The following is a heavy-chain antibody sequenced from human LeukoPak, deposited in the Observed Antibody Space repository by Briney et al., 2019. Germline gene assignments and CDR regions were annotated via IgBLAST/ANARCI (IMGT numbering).Heavy chain of an antibody. Sequence: PSETLSLTCTLSGSSISTYYWSWIRQPPGKGLEWIGYIYHSGSTNYNPSLKSRVTVSVDTSKNQFSLKLSSVTAGDTAVYYCARGGGYASPIGYWGQGALVTVSS. CDR3: ARGGGYASPIGY. CDR1: GSSISTYY. CDR2: IYHSGST. D-gene: IGHD5-12*01. V-gene: IGHV4-59*01. J-gene: IGHJ4*02.